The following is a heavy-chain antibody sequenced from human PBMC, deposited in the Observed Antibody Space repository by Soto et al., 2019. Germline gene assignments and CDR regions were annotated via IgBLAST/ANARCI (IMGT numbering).Heavy chain of an antibody. CDR1: GGRFSGYY. CDR2: VNERGSP. V-gene: IGHV4-34*01. Sequence: SETLSLTCAVRGGRFSGYYWNWIRQAPGKGLEWIGEVNERGSPNYNPSLRSRVTIIVETSKNQFALKLTSVTAADTAVYYCARGRYSTITIGAYFDPWGQGTLVTVSS. CDR3: ARGRYSTITIGAYFDP. J-gene: IGHJ5*02. D-gene: IGHD3-9*01.